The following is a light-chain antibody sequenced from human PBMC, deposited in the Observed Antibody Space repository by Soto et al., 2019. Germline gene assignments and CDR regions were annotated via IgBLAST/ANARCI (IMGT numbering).Light chain of an antibody. Sequence: DIQMTQSPSTLSASVGDRVTITCRASQSISNKLAWYQQKPGKAPKLLIYHASTLESGAPSRFSGSGSGTEFTLTISSLQPDDFATYYCQQYMSYSFGQGTKVDIK. CDR3: QQYMSYS. V-gene: IGKV1-5*01. CDR2: HAS. J-gene: IGKJ1*01. CDR1: QSISNK.